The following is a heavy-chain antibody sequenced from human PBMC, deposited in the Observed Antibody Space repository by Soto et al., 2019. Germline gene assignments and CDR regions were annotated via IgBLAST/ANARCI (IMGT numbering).Heavy chain of an antibody. J-gene: IGHJ5*02. CDR2: IYHSGNT. D-gene: IGHD1-1*01. Sequence: QLQLQESGSGLVRPSQTLSLTCAVSGGSISSGGYSWNWIRQPPGKGLEWIGYIYHSGNTLYNPSLNSRVTISVDKSKNQFSLKLSSVTAADTAVYYCARDQLEGNWFDPWGQGTLVTVSS. CDR3: ARDQLEGNWFDP. V-gene: IGHV4-30-2*01. CDR1: GGSISSGGYS.